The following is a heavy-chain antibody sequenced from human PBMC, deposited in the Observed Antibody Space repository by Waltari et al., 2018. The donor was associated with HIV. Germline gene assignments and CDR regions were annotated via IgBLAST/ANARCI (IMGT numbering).Heavy chain of an antibody. Sequence: QLQLQESGPGLVKPSETLSLTCTVSGGSISSSSYYWGWIRQPPGKGLEWIGSIYYSGSTYYNPSLKSRVTISVDTSKNQFSLKLSSVTAADTAVYYCARLGYQWELKYHFDYWGQGTLVTVSS. J-gene: IGHJ4*02. CDR3: ARLGYQWELKYHFDY. CDR1: GGSISSSSYY. CDR2: IYYSGST. D-gene: IGHD1-26*01. V-gene: IGHV4-39*01.